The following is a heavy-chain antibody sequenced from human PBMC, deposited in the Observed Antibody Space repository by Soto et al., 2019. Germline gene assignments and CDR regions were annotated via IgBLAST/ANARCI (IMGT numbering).Heavy chain of an antibody. J-gene: IGHJ5*02. CDR1: GGSIKTGGYY. CDR3: AKDPSPQPTTVVTPGWFDP. CDR2: IYYTGST. D-gene: IGHD2-21*02. Sequence: QVQLQESGPGLVEPSQTLSLTCTVSGGSIKTGGYYWSWIRQHPGKGLEWLGYIYYTGSTYYNPSLQNRLTMSVDVSKNQFSLKLTSLTAADTAVYYCAKDPSPQPTTVVTPGWFDPWGQGTLVTVSS. V-gene: IGHV4-31*03.